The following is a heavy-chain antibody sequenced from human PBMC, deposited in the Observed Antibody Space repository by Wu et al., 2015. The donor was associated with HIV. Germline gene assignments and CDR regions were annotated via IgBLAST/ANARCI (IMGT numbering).Heavy chain of an antibody. J-gene: IGHJ4*02. CDR3: ARDHSDSYWGYFDY. CDR1: GYTFNSYG. D-gene: IGHD3-10*01. Sequence: QVQLVQSETEVKKPGASVKVSCKASGYTFNSYGISWVRQAPGQGLEWMGWISAYNGNIHYTQKFQGRVTMNTDTSTSTAYMELRSLRSDDTAIFYCARDHSDSYWGYFDYWGQGTVVTVSS. CDR2: ISAYNGNI. V-gene: IGHV1-18*01.